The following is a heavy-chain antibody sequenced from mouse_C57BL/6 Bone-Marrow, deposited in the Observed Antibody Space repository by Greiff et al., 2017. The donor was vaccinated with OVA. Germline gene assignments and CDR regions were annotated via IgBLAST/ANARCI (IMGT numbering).Heavy chain of an antibody. V-gene: IGHV1-64*01. CDR2: IHPNSGST. CDR1: GYTFTSYW. Sequence: QVQLQQPGAELVKPGASVKLSCKASGYTFTSYWMHWVKQRPGQGLEWIGKIHPNSGSTNYTEKFKSKATLTVDKSSSTAYMQLSSLTSEDSAVYYFSREGLYYGNYYYLDYWGQGTTLTVSS. CDR3: SREGLYYGNYYYLDY. D-gene: IGHD2-1*01. J-gene: IGHJ2*01.